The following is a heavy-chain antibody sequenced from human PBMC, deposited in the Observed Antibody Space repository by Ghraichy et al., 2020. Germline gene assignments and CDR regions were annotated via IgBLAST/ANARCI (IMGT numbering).Heavy chain of an antibody. CDR2: ISYGGYST. D-gene: IGHD3-3*01. J-gene: IGHJ4*02. CDR3: VKGGRGDGVVIRMVWALN. CDR1: GFTFSSYA. Sequence: GGSLRLSCSASGFTFSSYAMHWVRQAPGKGLEYVSAISYGGYSTYYADSVKGRFTISRDNSKDTLYLQMSSLSPDDTAVYYCVKGGRGDGVVIRMVWALNWGQGTLVTVSS. V-gene: IGHV3-64D*06.